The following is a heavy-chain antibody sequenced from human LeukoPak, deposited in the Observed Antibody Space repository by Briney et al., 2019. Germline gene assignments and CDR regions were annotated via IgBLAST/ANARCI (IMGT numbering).Heavy chain of an antibody. D-gene: IGHD5-12*01. CDR1: GYTFTGYY. CDR2: INPNSGGT. CDR3: ARDGYDADGYLDY. V-gene: IGHV1-2*04. J-gene: IGHJ4*02. Sequence: ASVKVSCKASGYTFTGYYMHWVRQAPGQGLEWMGWINPNSGGTNYAQKFQGWVTMTRDTSASVVYMELSSLTYEDTAVYYCARDGYDADGYLDYWGQGALVPVSP.